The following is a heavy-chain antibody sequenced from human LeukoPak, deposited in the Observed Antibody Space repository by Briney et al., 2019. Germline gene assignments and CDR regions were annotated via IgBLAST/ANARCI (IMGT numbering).Heavy chain of an antibody. Sequence: GASVKVSCKASGYTFTGYYMHWVRQAPGQGLEWMGWINPNSGGANYAQKFQGRVTMTRDTSISTAYMEVSRLTSDDTAVFYCAREGSGYPYWGQGTLVTISS. V-gene: IGHV1-2*02. D-gene: IGHD5-12*01. CDR2: INPNSGGA. CDR1: GYTFTGYY. CDR3: AREGSGYPY. J-gene: IGHJ4*02.